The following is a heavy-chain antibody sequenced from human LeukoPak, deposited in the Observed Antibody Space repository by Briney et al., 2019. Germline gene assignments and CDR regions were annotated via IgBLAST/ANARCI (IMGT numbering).Heavy chain of an antibody. Sequence: PSETLSLTCAVSGGSISSYYWSWIRQPPGKGLEWIGYIYYSGSTNYNPSLKSRVTISVDTSKNQFSLKLSSVTAADTAVYYCARVIFSSGYYLDYWGQGTLVTVSS. CDR3: ARVIFSSGYYLDY. V-gene: IGHV4-59*12. J-gene: IGHJ4*02. CDR2: IYYSGST. D-gene: IGHD3-22*01. CDR1: GGSISSYY.